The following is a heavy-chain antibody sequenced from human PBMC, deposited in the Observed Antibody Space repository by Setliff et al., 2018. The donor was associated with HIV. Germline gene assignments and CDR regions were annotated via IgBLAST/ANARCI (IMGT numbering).Heavy chain of an antibody. J-gene: IGHJ4*02. CDR2: ISRSNSYI. CDR3: ARGLGKQLWLPAYFDY. D-gene: IGHD5-18*01. V-gene: IGHV3-21*01. Sequence: GSLRLSCAASGFPVSYYIMSWVRQAPGKGLEWVSFISRSNSYIYYADSVKGRFTISRDNAKNSLYLQMNSLRAEDTAVYYCARGLGKQLWLPAYFDYWGQGTLVTVSS. CDR1: GFPVSYYI.